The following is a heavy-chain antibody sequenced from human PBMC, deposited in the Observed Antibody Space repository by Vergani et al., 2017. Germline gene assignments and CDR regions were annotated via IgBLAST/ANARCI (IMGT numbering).Heavy chain of an antibody. Sequence: EVQLLESGGGLVQPGGSLRLSCAASGFTFSSYAMSWVRQAPGKGLEWVSAISGSGGSTYYADSVKGRFTISRDNSKNTLYLQMNSLRAEDTAVYYCAKDLQGYCSSTSCYPDAFDIWDRGTMVTVSS. D-gene: IGHD2-2*01. J-gene: IGHJ3*02. CDR3: AKDLQGYCSSTSCYPDAFDI. CDR1: GFTFSSYA. V-gene: IGHV3-23*01. CDR2: ISGSGGST.